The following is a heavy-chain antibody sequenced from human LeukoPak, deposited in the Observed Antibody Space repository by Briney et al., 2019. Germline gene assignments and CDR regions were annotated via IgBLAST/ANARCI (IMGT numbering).Heavy chain of an antibody. V-gene: IGHV3-30*18. CDR2: ISYDGRSK. Sequence: PGMSLRLSCAASGFTFSSYGMHWVRQAPGKGLEWVAGISYDGRSKEYVDSVKGRFTISRDNSKNTLYLQMNSLRAEDTAVYYCAKDRGYSHGFDYWGQGTLLTVSS. J-gene: IGHJ4*02. CDR3: AKDRGYSHGFDY. D-gene: IGHD5-18*01. CDR1: GFTFSSYG.